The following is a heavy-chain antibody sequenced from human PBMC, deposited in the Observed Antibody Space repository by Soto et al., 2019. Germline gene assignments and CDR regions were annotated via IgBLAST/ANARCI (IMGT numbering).Heavy chain of an antibody. V-gene: IGHV1-69*04. CDR3: ATSYGSGYRAFDY. J-gene: IGHJ4*02. Sequence: QVQLVQSGAEVKRPGSSVKVSCKASGDTFSFYSINWVRQAPGLGLEWMERVKPILSMSNYAQRFQGRVTMTADKSTSTAYMELSGLRSEDTAMYYCATSYGSGYRAFDYWGQGARVTVSS. D-gene: IGHD3-10*01. CDR1: GDTFSFYS. CDR2: VKPILSMS.